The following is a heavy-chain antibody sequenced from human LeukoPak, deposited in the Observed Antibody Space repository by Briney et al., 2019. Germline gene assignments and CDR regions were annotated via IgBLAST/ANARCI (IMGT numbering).Heavy chain of an antibody. J-gene: IGHJ4*02. CDR3: ARRFAEQWLDYFDY. CDR2: ISPYNGNT. V-gene: IGHV1-18*01. CDR1: GYTFTSYG. D-gene: IGHD6-19*01. Sequence: VASVKVSCKASGYTFTSYGISWVRQAPGQGLEWMGWISPYNGNTKYIQKFQGRVTMTRDTSTSTFYMDLSSLRSEDTAVYYCARRFAEQWLDYFDYWGQGTLVTVSS.